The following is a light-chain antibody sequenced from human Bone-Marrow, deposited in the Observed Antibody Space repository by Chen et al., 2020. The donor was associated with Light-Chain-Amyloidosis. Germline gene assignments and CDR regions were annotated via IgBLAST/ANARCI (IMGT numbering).Light chain of an antibody. CDR3: QSADSSGTYEVI. J-gene: IGLJ2*01. CDR2: RDT. CDR1: DFPTKY. Sequence: SYELTQPSPVSVSPGQTARHTCSGDDFPTKYAYWYQQKPGQAPVLVIHRDTERPSGISERFSGSSSGTTATLTISGVQAEDEADYHCQSADSSGTYEVIFGGGTKLTVL. V-gene: IGLV3-25*03.